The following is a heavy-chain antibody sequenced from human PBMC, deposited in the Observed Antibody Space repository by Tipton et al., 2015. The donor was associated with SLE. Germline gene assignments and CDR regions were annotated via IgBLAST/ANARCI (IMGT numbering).Heavy chain of an antibody. CDR1: GGSIKEYY. J-gene: IGHJ3*02. CDR2: IYHNESP. D-gene: IGHD2-21*01. CDR3: ATGIVVKFRGSLPIYAYNT. Sequence: TLSLTCTVSGGSIKEYYWSWIRQSPGKGLEWIGYIYHNESPTYNPSLRGRVTMSVATSKNQFSLQLTSVAAADTAVYYCATGIVVKFRGSLPIYAYNTWGQGTKVTVSS. V-gene: IGHV4-59*01.